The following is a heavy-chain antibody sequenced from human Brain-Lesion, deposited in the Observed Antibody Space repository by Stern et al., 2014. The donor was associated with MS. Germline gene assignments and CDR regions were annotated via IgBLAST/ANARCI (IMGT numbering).Heavy chain of an antibody. CDR3: ATLSPGAGGNYYRHFDY. Sequence: VQLVQSGAEVKKPGASVKVSCKVSGYTLTELSMHWVRQAPRKGLEGMGGFYPEDGETIYAQKFQGRVTMTEDTSTDTAYMELSSLRSEDTAVYYCATLSPGAGGNYYRHFDYWGQGTLVTVSS. V-gene: IGHV1-24*01. D-gene: IGHD1-26*01. J-gene: IGHJ4*02. CDR2: FYPEDGET. CDR1: GYTLTELS.